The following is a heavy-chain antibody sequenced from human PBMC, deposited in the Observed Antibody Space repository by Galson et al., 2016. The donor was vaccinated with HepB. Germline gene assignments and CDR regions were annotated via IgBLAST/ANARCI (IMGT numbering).Heavy chain of an antibody. CDR3: VRDHSLVFDY. Sequence: SLRLSCAASGFAFSSYWMSWVRQAPGKGLEWVAIITQDGGERYYVDSVKGRFTISRDNAKSSLFLQMNSLRAEDTAVYYCVRDHSLVFDYWGQGTLVTVSS. CDR2: ITQDGGER. J-gene: IGHJ4*02. D-gene: IGHD2-21*01. V-gene: IGHV3-7*01. CDR1: GFAFSSYW.